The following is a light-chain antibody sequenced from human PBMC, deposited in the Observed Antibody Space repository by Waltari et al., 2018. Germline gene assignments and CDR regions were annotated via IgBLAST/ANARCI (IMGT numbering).Light chain of an antibody. CDR2: AAS. J-gene: IGKJ4*01. V-gene: IGKV1-12*01. CDR1: QGISNW. CDR3: QQSNSLLALT. Sequence: LQMSQSPSFVSASVGDRVTITCRASQGISNWLAWYQQKPGKAPKLLIYAASSLQSGVPSRFSGRGSGTDFTLAISSLQPEDFATYYCQQSNSLLALTFGGGTKVEL.